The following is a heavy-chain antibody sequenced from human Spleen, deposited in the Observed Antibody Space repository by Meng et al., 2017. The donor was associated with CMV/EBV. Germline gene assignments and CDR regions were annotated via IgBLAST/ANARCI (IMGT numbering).Heavy chain of an antibody. Sequence: GESLKISCAASGFTFSSYWMSWVRQAPGKGLEWVAVIWYDGSNTYYADSVKGRFTISRDNSKNTLYLEMYSLRVEDTAVYYCATGPIDFWSGYYMVNWGQGTLVTVSS. CDR1: GFTFSSYW. D-gene: IGHD3-3*01. CDR2: IWYDGSNT. J-gene: IGHJ4*02. CDR3: ATGPIDFWSGYYMVN. V-gene: IGHV3-33*08.